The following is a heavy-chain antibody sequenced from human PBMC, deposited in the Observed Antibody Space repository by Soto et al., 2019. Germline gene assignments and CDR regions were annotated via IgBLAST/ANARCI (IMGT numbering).Heavy chain of an antibody. D-gene: IGHD3-3*01. V-gene: IGHV3-48*03. J-gene: IGHJ6*02. CDR2: ISSSGSTI. CDR3: ATDQEDGSFFPYYYGIDX. CDR1: GFTFSSYE. Sequence: GGSLILSCATSGFTFSSYEMSWVRHSPGNGLEWVSYISSSGSTIYYADSVNGRLNISRDNAKNSLYLQMDSLRAEETAVYYCATDQEDGSFFPYYYGIDXWGQGTTVTVS.